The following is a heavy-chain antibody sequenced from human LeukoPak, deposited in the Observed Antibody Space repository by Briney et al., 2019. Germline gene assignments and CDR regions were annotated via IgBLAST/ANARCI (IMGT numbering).Heavy chain of an antibody. D-gene: IGHD6-19*01. CDR2: IYYGGST. J-gene: IGHJ6*02. V-gene: IGHV4-59*08. CDR1: GGSVSSYY. Sequence: SETLSLTCTVSGGSVSSYYLSWIRQPPGKGLEWIGYIYYGGSTNYNPSFKSRVTISVDTSKTQFSLKLSSVTAADTAVYYCARRGIAVAGKSDRTRVYYYGMDVWGQGTTVTVSS. CDR3: ARRGIAVAGKSDRTRVYYYGMDV.